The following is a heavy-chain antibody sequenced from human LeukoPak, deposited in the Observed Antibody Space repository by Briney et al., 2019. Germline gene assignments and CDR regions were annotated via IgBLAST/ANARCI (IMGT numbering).Heavy chain of an antibody. CDR2: IHTSGSA. CDR1: GDSISIYF. J-gene: IGHJ4*02. Sequence: SETLSLTCTVSGDSISIYFWSWIRQPAGKGLEWIGRIHTSGSANYNPSLKSRVTISVDKSKNQFSLKLSSVTAADTAVYYCAIDGTYSGATYYPDYWGQGTLVTVSS. V-gene: IGHV4-4*07. CDR3: AIDGTYSGATYYPDY. D-gene: IGHD1-26*01.